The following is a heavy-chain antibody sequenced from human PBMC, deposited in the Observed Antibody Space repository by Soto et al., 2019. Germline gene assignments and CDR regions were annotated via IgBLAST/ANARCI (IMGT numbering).Heavy chain of an antibody. Sequence: GESLKISCKGFGYTFTNYWMGWVRQMPGKGPEWMGIIYPGDSDTKYNPSFQGQVTISADKSITTTYLQWSSLKASDTAIYYCAASIFYYGMDVWGQGTTVTVSS. CDR2: IYPGDSDT. CDR3: AASIFYYGMDV. CDR1: GYTFTNYW. J-gene: IGHJ6*02. V-gene: IGHV5-51*01.